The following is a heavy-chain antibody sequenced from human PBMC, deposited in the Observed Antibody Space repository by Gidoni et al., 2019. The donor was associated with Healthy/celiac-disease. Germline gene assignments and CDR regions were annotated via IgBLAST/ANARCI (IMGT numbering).Heavy chain of an antibody. J-gene: IGHJ6*02. CDR3: ARDPMEVDWNYGMDV. Sequence: QVQLQESCPGLVQPSQTLSLTCTVSGGSISSGGYYWSWIRQHPGKGLEWIGYIYYSGSTYYNPSLKSRVTISVDTSKNQFSLKLSSVTAADTAVYYCARDPMEVDWNYGMDVWGQGTTVTVSS. CDR2: IYYSGST. D-gene: IGHD2-15*01. CDR1: GGSISSGGYY. V-gene: IGHV4-31*03.